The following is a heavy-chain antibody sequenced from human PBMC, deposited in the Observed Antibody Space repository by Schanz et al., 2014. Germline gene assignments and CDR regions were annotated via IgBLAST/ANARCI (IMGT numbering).Heavy chain of an antibody. V-gene: IGHV3-23*04. CDR1: GFTLNNAW. CDR2: INTGVNT. D-gene: IGHD3-10*01. Sequence: EVQLVESGGGLVKPGGSLRLSCATSGFTLNNAWMNWVRQAPGKGLEWVSAINTGVNTYYADSVRGRFTMSRDNSKNTLYLQMNSLRAGDAAVYYCAKYRGYYRVSGSYRELEYWGQGTLVTVSS. J-gene: IGHJ4*02. CDR3: AKYRGYYRVSGSYRELEY.